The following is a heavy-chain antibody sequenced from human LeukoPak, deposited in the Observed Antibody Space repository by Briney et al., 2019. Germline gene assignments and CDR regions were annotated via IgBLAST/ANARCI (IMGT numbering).Heavy chain of an antibody. CDR1: GGSFIDYY. Sequence: SETLSLTCAVYGGSFIDYYWSWIRRPPGKGLEWIGEINHSGSTDYNPSLKSRVTISVDTSKNQFSLKLSSVTAADTAVYYCARPPRGYYYGSGSPFDYWGQGTLVTVSS. CDR3: ARPPRGYYYGSGSPFDY. D-gene: IGHD3-10*01. J-gene: IGHJ4*02. V-gene: IGHV4-34*01. CDR2: INHSGST.